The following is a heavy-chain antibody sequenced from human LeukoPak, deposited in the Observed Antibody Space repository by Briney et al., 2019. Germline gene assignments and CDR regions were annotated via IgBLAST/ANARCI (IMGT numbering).Heavy chain of an antibody. Sequence: ASVKVSCKASAYTFTSYDINWVRQATGQGLEWMGWMNPNSGNTGYAQKFQGRVTMTRSTSISTAYMELSSLRSEDTAAYYCARVEQWLKMNWFDPWGQGTLVTVSS. J-gene: IGHJ5*02. D-gene: IGHD6-19*01. CDR1: AYTFTSYD. CDR3: ARVEQWLKMNWFDP. CDR2: MNPNSGNT. V-gene: IGHV1-8*01.